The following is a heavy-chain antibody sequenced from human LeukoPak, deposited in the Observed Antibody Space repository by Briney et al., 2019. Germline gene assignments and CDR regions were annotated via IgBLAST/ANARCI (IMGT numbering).Heavy chain of an antibody. D-gene: IGHD1-26*01. CDR3: AKDREARRGYSGSYLEAFDI. CDR1: GFTFSSYA. J-gene: IGHJ3*02. Sequence: GGSLRLSCAASGFTFSSYAMTWVRQAPGKGPEWVSATSDSGATTYYADSVKGRFTISRDNSKNTLYLQMNSLRDEDTAVYYCAKDREARRGYSGSYLEAFDIWGQGTMVTVSS. CDR2: TSDSGATT. V-gene: IGHV3-23*01.